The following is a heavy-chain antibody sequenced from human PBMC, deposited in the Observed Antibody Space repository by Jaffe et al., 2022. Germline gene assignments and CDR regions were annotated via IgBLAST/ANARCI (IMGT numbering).Heavy chain of an antibody. D-gene: IGHD3-10*01. J-gene: IGHJ4*02. CDR3: ANGPLGLDSLDY. Sequence: EVQLLESGGGLVQPGGSLRLSCAASGFTFSSYAMSWVRQAPGKGLEWVSAISGSGGSTYYADSVKGRFTISRDNSKNTLYLQMNSLRAEDTAVYYCANGPLGLDSLDYWGQGTLVTVSS. V-gene: IGHV3-23*01. CDR1: GFTFSSYA. CDR2: ISGSGGST.